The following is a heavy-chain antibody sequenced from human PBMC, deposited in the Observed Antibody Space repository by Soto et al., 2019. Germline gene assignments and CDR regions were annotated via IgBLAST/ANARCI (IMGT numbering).Heavy chain of an antibody. CDR3: AGERYCGGDCLQWGYYYGMDV. CDR2: ISYDGSNK. Sequence: GGSLRLSCAASGFTFSSYAMHWVRQAPGKGLEWVAVISYDGSNKYYADSVKGRFTISRDNSKNTLYLQMNSLRAEDTAVYYCAGERYCGGDCLQWGYYYGMDVWGQGTTVTV. D-gene: IGHD2-21*02. V-gene: IGHV3-30-3*01. CDR1: GFTFSSYA. J-gene: IGHJ6*02.